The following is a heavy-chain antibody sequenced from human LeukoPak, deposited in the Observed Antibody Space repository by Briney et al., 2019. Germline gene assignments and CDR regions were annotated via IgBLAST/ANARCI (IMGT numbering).Heavy chain of an antibody. CDR3: ATPNYYDSSGLYYYYYYGMDV. J-gene: IGHJ6*02. D-gene: IGHD3-22*01. CDR1: GFTFSSYA. CDR2: ISGSGGST. V-gene: IGHV3-23*01. Sequence: GGSLRLSCAASGFTFSSYAMSWVRQAPGRGLEWVSAISGSGGSTYYADSVKGRFTISRDNSKNTLYPQMNSLRAEDTAVYYGATPNYYDSSGLYYYYYYGMDVGGQGTTVTVSS.